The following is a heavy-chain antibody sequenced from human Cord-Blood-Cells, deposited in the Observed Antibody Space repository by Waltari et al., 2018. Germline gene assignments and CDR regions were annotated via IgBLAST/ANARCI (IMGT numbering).Heavy chain of an antibody. V-gene: IGHV3-73*02. Sequence: EVQLVESGGGLVQPGGYLKLSCAASGITFSGSAMHWVRQASGKGLEWVGHIRSKANSYATAYAASVKGRFTISRDDSKNTAYLQMNSLKTEDTAVYYCTRQGDYWGQGTLVTVSS. J-gene: IGHJ4*01. CDR2: IRSKANSYAT. CDR3: TRQGDY. CDR1: GITFSGSA.